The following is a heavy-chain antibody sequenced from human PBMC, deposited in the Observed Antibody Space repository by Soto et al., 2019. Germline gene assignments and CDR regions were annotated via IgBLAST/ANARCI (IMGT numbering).Heavy chain of an antibody. CDR3: ARVITIFGVVTGGFDY. Sequence: QVQLQESGPGLVKPSETLSLTCTVSGGSISSYYWSWIRQPPGKGLEWIGYIYYSGSTNYNPSLKSRVTISVDTSKNPFSLKLSSVTAADTAVYYCARVITIFGVVTGGFDYWGQGTLVTVSS. J-gene: IGHJ4*02. CDR2: IYYSGST. V-gene: IGHV4-59*01. CDR1: GGSISSYY. D-gene: IGHD3-3*01.